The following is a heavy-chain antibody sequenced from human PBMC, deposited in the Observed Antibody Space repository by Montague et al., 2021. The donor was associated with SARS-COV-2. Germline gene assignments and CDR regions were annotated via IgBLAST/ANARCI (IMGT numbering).Heavy chain of an antibody. D-gene: IGHD3-16*01. J-gene: IGHJ6*02. Sequence: SETLSLTCAVSDGSISSPNWWNWVRQPPGKGLEWIGEIYYTGNTNYNPSLKSRVTIFIDKSKNHFSLQLSSVTAADTAVYYCARGGTYHYGMTSGAKGPRSPSP. CDR3: ARGGTYHYGMTS. CDR2: IYYTGNT. CDR1: DGSISSPNW. V-gene: IGHV4-4*02.